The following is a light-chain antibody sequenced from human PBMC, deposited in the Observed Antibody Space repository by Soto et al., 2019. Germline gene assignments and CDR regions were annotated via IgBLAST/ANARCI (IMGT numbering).Light chain of an antibody. CDR2: DAS. CDR3: HQSYSIPYS. J-gene: IGKJ2*01. Sequence: IQMTQSPSSLSASVGDRVTITCRTSQTIDSHLSWYQQKPGKAPKLLLYDASYLQSGVPSTFSGSGSGTVFTLIIASLQPEDFATYFCHQSYSIPYSFGQGTKLEIK. V-gene: IGKV1-39*01. CDR1: QTIDSH.